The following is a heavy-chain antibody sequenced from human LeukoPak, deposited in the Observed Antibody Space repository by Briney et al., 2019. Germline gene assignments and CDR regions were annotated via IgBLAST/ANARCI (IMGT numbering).Heavy chain of an antibody. CDR2: ISYDGSNK. D-gene: IGHD2-15*01. CDR1: GFTFSSYA. CDR3: ARDEYSFYH. J-gene: IGHJ5*02. V-gene: IGHV3-30-3*01. Sequence: PGGSLRLSCAASGFTFSSYAMHWVRQAPGKGLEWVAVISYDGSNKYYADSVKGRFTISRDNSKNTLYLQMNSLGAEDTAVYYCARDEYSFYHWGQGTLVTVSS.